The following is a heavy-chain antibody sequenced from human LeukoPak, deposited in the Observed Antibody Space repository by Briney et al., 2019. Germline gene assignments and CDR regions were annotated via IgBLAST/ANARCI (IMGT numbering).Heavy chain of an antibody. Sequence: SETLSLTCTVSCGSISSYYWSWIRQPPGKGLEWIGYIYYSGSTNYNPSLKSRVTISVDTSKNQFSLKLSSVTAADTAVYYCARAVARDYYFDYWGQGTLVTVSS. CDR2: IYYSGST. D-gene: IGHD6-19*01. CDR1: CGSISSYY. J-gene: IGHJ4*02. CDR3: ARAVARDYYFDY. V-gene: IGHV4-59*01.